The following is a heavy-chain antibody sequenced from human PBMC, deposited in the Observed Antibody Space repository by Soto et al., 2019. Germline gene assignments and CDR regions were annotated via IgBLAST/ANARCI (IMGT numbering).Heavy chain of an antibody. J-gene: IGHJ4*02. V-gene: IGHV4-31*03. CDR2: IYYSGST. Sequence: SETLSLTCTVSGGSISSGGYYWSWIRQHPGKGLEWIGYIYYSGSTYHNPSLKSRVTISVDTSKNQFSLKLSSVTAADTAVCYCARGARFVPAAPAHFDYWGQGTLVTVSS. CDR3: ARGARFVPAAPAHFDY. CDR1: GGSISSGGYY. D-gene: IGHD2-2*01.